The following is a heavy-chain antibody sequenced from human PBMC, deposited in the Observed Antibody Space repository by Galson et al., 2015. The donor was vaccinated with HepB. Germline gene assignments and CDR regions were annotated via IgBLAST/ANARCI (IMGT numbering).Heavy chain of an antibody. J-gene: IGHJ4*02. D-gene: IGHD5-12*01. V-gene: IGHV1-69*10. CDR2: IIPILGIA. CDR1: GGTFSSYA. Sequence: SVKVSCKASGGTFSSYAISWVRQAPGQGLEWMGGIIPILGIANYAQKFQGRVTITADKSTSTVYMELSSLRSEDTAVYYCARGTDGYDYRFDYWGQGTLVTVSS. CDR3: ARGTDGYDYRFDY.